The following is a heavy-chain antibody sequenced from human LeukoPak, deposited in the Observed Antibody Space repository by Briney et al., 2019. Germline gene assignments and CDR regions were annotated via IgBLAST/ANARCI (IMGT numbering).Heavy chain of an antibody. D-gene: IGHD3-16*01. CDR3: ATYTHWVAGDV. CDR1: GFTFSDSW. V-gene: IGHV3-7*01. CDR2: MNQDGSAK. J-gene: IGHJ6*02. Sequence: GGSLRLSCAASGFTFSDSWMSWVRQAPGRGLEWVANMNQDGSAKGYVDSVKGRFTISRDNARNSLYLQMSSLRPEDTAVYYCATYTHWVAGDVWGQGTTVTVSS.